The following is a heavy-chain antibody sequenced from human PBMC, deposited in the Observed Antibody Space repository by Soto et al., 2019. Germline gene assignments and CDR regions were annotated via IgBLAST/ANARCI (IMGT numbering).Heavy chain of an antibody. CDR3: AKGSVGNLAGYFDS. CDR2: ASASGAVT. V-gene: IGHV3-23*01. D-gene: IGHD1-26*01. J-gene: IGHJ4*02. CDR1: GLSFSNYA. Sequence: EVQLLESGGGLVQPGGSLRLSCAASGLSFSNYAMSWVRQAPGRGLEWDSVASASGAVTYYADSVKGRFTISKDNSENTVYLLMNCLRAEDTALYYCAKGSVGNLAGYFDSWGQGTLVTVSS.